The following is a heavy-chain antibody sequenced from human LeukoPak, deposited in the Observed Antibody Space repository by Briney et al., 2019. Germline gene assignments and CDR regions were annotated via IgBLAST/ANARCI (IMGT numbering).Heavy chain of an antibody. J-gene: IGHJ4*02. V-gene: IGHV3-33*01. CDR2: IWYDGSNK. Sequence: GGSLRLSCAASGFTFSSYGMHWVRQAPGKGLEWVAVIWYDGSNKYYADSVKGRFTISRDNSKNTLYLQMNSLRAEDTAVYYCARDRSGSYFAPAYYFDCWGQGTLVTVSS. CDR3: ARDRSGSYFAPAYYFDC. D-gene: IGHD1-26*01. CDR1: GFTFSSYG.